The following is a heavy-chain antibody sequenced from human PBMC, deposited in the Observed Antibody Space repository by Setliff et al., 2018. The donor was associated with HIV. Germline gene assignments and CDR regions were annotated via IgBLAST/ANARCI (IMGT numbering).Heavy chain of an antibody. V-gene: IGHV1-69*13. CDR1: RRTFSEDA. CDR3: AKAVRGYGSTYYNYYYMDV. J-gene: IGHJ6*03. D-gene: IGHD3-10*01. CDR2: IIHILGTA. Sequence: SVKVSCKTSRRTFSEDAINWVRQAPGEGLEWVGGIIHILGTADYAEKFQGRVTITADDPRSTVYLEVSNLRSEDTAVYYCAKAVRGYGSTYYNYYYMDVWGKGTTVTVSS.